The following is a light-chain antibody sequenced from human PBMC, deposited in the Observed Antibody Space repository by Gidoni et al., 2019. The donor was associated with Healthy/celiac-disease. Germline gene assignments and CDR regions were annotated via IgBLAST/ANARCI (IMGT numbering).Light chain of an antibody. Sequence: DIQLTQSPSSLSASVGDRVTITCRASQGISNSLAWYQQKPGKAPKLLLYAASRLESGVPSRFSGSGSGTDYTLTISSLQPEDFATYYCQQYYSTPQDTFXGXTKVEIK. V-gene: IGKV1-NL1*01. J-gene: IGKJ4*01. CDR1: QGISNS. CDR3: QQYYSTPQDT. CDR2: AAS.